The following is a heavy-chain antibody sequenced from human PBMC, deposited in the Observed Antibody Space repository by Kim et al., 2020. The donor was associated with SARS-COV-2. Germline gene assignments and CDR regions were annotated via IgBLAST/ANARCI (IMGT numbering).Heavy chain of an antibody. CDR2: T. Sequence: TTDADSVKGRVTVSRDNAKNTLHLQMSSLRPEDTAVYYCATGRYGEALYWGRGTLVTVFS. J-gene: IGHJ4*02. D-gene: IGHD3-10*01. CDR3: ATGRYGEALY. V-gene: IGHV3-74*03.